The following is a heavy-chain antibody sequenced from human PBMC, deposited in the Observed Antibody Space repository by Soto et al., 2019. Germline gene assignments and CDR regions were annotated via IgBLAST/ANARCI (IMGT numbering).Heavy chain of an antibody. CDR1: GYSFTSYW. CDR2: IYPGDSDT. Sequence: GESLKISCKGSGYSFTSYWIGWVRQMPGKGLEWMGIIYPGDSDTRYSPSFQGQVTISADKSISTAYLQWSSLKASDTAMYYCARHETDYYGSGRNYYYYGMDVWGQGTTVTVSS. J-gene: IGHJ6*02. CDR3: ARHETDYYGSGRNYYYYGMDV. D-gene: IGHD3-10*01. V-gene: IGHV5-51*01.